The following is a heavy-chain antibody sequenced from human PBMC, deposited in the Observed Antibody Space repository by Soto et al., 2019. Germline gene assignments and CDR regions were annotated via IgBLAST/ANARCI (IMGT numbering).Heavy chain of an antibody. D-gene: IGHD4-17*01. Sequence: QVHLVQSGVEVKTPGASVKVSCQASGYTFFTYDISWVRQAPGQGLEWMGWISTYSGDTKYAQKFQGRVTITTDTSTTTAYLELRSLTSDDTAVYYCARHHGPATSENGFDPWGQGTLVSASS. CDR3: ARHHGPATSENGFDP. CDR1: GYTFFTYD. J-gene: IGHJ5*02. CDR2: ISTYSGDT. V-gene: IGHV1-18*01.